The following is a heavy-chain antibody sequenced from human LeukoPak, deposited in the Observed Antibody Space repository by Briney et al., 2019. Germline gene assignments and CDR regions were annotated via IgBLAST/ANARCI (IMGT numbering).Heavy chain of an antibody. J-gene: IGHJ4*02. V-gene: IGHV4-59*01. CDR1: GGSISSYY. CDR3: ARDQGLSDGYSSGWAFDY. CDR2: IYYSGST. Sequence: SETLSLTCTVSGGSISSYYWSWIRQPPGKGLEWIGYIYYSGSTNYNPSLKSRVTISVDTSKNQFSLKLSSVTAADTAVYYCARDQGLSDGYSSGWAFDYWGQGTLVTVSS. D-gene: IGHD6-19*01.